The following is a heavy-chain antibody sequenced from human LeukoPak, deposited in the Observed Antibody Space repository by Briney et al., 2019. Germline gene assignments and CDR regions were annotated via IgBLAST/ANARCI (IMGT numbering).Heavy chain of an antibody. CDR1: GYSISSGYY. Sequence: SETLSLTCTVSGYSISSGYYWGWIRQPPGQGLEWIGSIYHSGSTYYNPSLKSRVTISVDTSKNQFSLKLSSVTAADTAVYYCARADIVVVPAAIPHNWFDPWGQGTLVTVSS. CDR3: ARADIVVVPAAIPHNWFDP. D-gene: IGHD2-2*01. J-gene: IGHJ5*02. V-gene: IGHV4-38-2*02. CDR2: IYHSGST.